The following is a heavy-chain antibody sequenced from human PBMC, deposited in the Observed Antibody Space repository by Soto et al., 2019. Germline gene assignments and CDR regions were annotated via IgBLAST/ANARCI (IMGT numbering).Heavy chain of an antibody. CDR3: ARENNELPGGYFDY. Sequence: QLQLQESGSGLVKPSQTLSLTCAVSGGSISSGGYSWSWIRQPPGKGLEWIGYIYHSGSTYYNPSLKSRVTISVDRSKNQFSLKLSSVTAADTAVYYCARENNELPGGYFDYWGQGTLVTVSS. V-gene: IGHV4-30-2*01. CDR1: GGSISSGGYS. CDR2: IYHSGST. D-gene: IGHD3-10*01. J-gene: IGHJ4*02.